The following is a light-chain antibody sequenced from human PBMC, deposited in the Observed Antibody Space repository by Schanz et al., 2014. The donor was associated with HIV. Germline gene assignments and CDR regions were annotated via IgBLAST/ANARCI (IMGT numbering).Light chain of an antibody. V-gene: IGLV2-14*02. CDR3: TSYATGTTLLYV. Sequence: QSALTQPASVSGSPGQSITISCTGTSSDIGYYKLVSWYQQYPGKAPKLIIFEVNKRPSGVSNRFSGSKSGNTASLTISGLHTDDEADYYCTSYATGTTLLYVFGTGTKVTVL. J-gene: IGLJ1*01. CDR2: EVN. CDR1: SSDIGYYKL.